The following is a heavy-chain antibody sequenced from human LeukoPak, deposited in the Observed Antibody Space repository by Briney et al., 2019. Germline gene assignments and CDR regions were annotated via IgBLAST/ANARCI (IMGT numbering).Heavy chain of an antibody. CDR3: TKETPQMDV. Sequence: PGGSLRLSCAASGFTFSSYEMNWVRQAPGQGLEWVAYISSTGNTVHYAGSVKGRFTISRDNAKNSLYLQMNRLRAKDTAVYYCTKETPQMDVWGKGTTVTVSS. D-gene: IGHD2-15*01. CDR1: GFTFSSYE. CDR2: ISSTGNTV. V-gene: IGHV3-48*03. J-gene: IGHJ6*04.